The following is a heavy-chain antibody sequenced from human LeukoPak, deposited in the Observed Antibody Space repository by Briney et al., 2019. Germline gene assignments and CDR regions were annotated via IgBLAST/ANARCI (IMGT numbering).Heavy chain of an antibody. D-gene: IGHD6-13*01. CDR1: GFTFSSYW. V-gene: IGHV3-7*01. J-gene: IGHJ4*02. CDR3: ARGLIAAAVAGFY. CDR2: IKQDGSEK. Sequence: QTGGSLRLSCAASGFTFSSYWMSWVRQAPGKGLEWVANIKQDGSEKYYVDSVKGRFTISRDNAKNSLYLQMNSLRAEDTAVYYRARGLIAAAVAGFYWGQGTLVTVSS.